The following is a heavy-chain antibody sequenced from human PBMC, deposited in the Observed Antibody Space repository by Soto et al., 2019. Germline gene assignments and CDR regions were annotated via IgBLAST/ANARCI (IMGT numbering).Heavy chain of an antibody. V-gene: IGHV1-69*15. D-gene: IGHD2-15*01. J-gene: IGHJ5*02. CDR2: IIPIFGTR. CDR1: GGTFSNYA. CDR3: AKDGGREGYLANWFDP. Sequence: QVQLVQSGAEVKKPGSSVKVSCKASGGTFSNYAITWVRQAPGQGLEWLGRIIPIFGTRDYAQKFQGRVTISADESTTTAYMELSSLRSDDTAVYYCAKDGGREGYLANWFDPWGQGTLVTVSS.